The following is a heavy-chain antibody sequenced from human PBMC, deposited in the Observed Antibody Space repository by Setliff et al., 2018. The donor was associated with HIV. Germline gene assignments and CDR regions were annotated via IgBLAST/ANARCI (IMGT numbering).Heavy chain of an antibody. CDR2: ISWNSGSI. CDR3: AKTYYSNYGYMDV. V-gene: IGHV3-9*01. Sequence: PGGTLRLSCEASEFTFSDSWMHWVRQVPGQGLEWVSGISWNSGSIGYADSVKGRFTISRDNAKNSLYLQMNSLRAEDTALYYCAKTYYSNYGYMDVWGKGTTVTVSS. J-gene: IGHJ6*03. D-gene: IGHD4-4*01. CDR1: EFTFSDSW.